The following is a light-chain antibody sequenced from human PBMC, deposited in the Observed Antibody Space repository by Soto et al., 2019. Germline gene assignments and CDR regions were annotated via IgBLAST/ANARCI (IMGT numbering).Light chain of an antibody. Sequence: IVLTRSPGTLSLSPGESVALSCRASQSVRGNNLVWYQQRPGQAPRLLISNASRRATGIPDRFRGSGSGTDFSLSISRLEPEDSAVYYCQQYVSLPLTFGGGTKVDTK. CDR1: QSVRGNN. CDR3: QQYVSLPLT. V-gene: IGKV3-20*01. J-gene: IGKJ4*01. CDR2: NAS.